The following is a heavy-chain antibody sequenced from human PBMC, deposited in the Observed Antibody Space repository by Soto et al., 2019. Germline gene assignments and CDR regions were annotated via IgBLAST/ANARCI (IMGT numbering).Heavy chain of an antibody. CDR2: IYYTGST. CDR3: VRGWNQVAPGE. D-gene: IGHD3-10*01. J-gene: IGHJ4*01. V-gene: IGHV4-59*12. CDR1: GGSISSYY. Sequence: SETLSLTCTVSGGSISSYYWSWIRQPPGKGLEWIGNIYYTGSTNYNPSLKSRVTISVDTSKNQFSLKVSSVTAADTAVYCCVRGWNQVAPGEWGPGTLVTVSS.